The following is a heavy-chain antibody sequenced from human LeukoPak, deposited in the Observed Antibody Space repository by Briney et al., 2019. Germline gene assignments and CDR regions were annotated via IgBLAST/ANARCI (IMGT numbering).Heavy chain of an antibody. CDR2: ISSSGSTI. V-gene: IGHV3-48*03. Sequence: PGGSLRLSCAASGFTFSSYEMNWVRQAPGKGLEWVSYISSSGSTIYYADSVKGRFTISRDNAKNSLYLQMNSLRAEDTAVYYCARSYPYYYDSSGYTYYFDYWGQGTLVTVSS. J-gene: IGHJ4*02. CDR1: GFTFSSYE. CDR3: ARSYPYYYDSSGYTYYFDY. D-gene: IGHD3-22*01.